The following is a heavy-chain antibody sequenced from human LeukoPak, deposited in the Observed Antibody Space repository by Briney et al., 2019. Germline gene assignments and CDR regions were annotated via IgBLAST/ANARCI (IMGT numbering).Heavy chain of an antibody. CDR2: ISSSGSTM. J-gene: IGHJ4*02. CDR3: ARETISGYSD. Sequence: PGGSLRLSCAASGFTFSNYYISWTRQAPGKGLEWVSYISSSGSTMYYADSVKGRFTISRDNAKNSLYLQMNSLRAEDTAVYYCARETISGYSDWGQGTLVTVSP. D-gene: IGHD3-22*01. CDR1: GFTFSNYY. V-gene: IGHV3-11*04.